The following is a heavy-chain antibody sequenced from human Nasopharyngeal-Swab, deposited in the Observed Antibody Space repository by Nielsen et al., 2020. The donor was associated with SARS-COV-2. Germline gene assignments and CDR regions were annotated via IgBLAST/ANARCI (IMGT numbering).Heavy chain of an antibody. J-gene: IGHJ5*02. D-gene: IGHD6-13*01. CDR3: ARAGYSSSWYL. Sequence: GGSLRLSCAASGFTFSSYEMNWVRQAPGKGLEWVSYISSSGSTIYYADSVKGRFTISRDNAKNSLYLQMNSLRAEDTAVYYCARAGYSSSWYLWGQGTLVTVSS. CDR2: ISSSGSTI. CDR1: GFTFSSYE. V-gene: IGHV3-48*03.